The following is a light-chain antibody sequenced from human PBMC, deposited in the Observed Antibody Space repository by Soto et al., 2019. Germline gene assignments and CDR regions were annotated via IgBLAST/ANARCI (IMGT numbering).Light chain of an antibody. CDR1: QGISSF. J-gene: IGKJ4*01. V-gene: IGKV1-9*01. CDR3: QQVESYPST. CDR2: AAS. Sequence: IQLTQTPSSLSASVGDRVTITCRASQGISSFLAWYQQKPGKAPKLLIYAASSLQSGVPSRFSGSGFGTDFTPTITSLQPEDFATYYCQQVESYPSTFGGGTKVDIK.